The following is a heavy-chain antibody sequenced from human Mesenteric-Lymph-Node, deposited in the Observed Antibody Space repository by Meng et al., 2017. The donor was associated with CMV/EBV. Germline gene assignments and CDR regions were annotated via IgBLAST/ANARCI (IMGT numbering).Heavy chain of an antibody. Sequence: GGSLRPSCAASGFTFSSYSMNWVRPAPGGGLEWVSSISPTGAMYYADSVKGRFTISRDNGKDSLYLQMNSLRAEDTALYYCASSPSNLNPPGDDYWGQGTLVTVSS. J-gene: IGHJ4*02. CDR3: ASSPSNLNPPGDDY. CDR2: ISPTGAM. V-gene: IGHV3-21*01. D-gene: IGHD1-14*01. CDR1: GFTFSSYS.